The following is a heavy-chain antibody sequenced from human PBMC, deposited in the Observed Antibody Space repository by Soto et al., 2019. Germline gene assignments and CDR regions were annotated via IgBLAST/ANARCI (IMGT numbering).Heavy chain of an antibody. D-gene: IGHD5-12*01. Sequence: QLQLQESGPGLVKPSETLSLTCTVSGGSISSSFYYWGWIRQPPGKGLEWIGSIYYGGSTYYNPSLKSRVTISVDTSKNQFSLKLSSVTAADTAIYYCARHIVATLDFDYWGQGSLVTVSS. J-gene: IGHJ4*02. CDR3: ARHIVATLDFDY. CDR1: GGSISSSFYY. CDR2: IYYGGST. V-gene: IGHV4-39*01.